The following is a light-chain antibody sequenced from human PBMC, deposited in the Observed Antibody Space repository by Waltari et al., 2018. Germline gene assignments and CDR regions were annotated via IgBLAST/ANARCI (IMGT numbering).Light chain of an antibody. CDR2: AAS. V-gene: IGKV1-39*01. J-gene: IGKJ1*01. Sequence: DIQMTQSPSSLSASVGDRVTITRRPSQGISTYLNWYQQKPGKAPKLLIHAASTLQSGAPSRFSGSGSWTEFTLTISSLQPEDFATYYCQQSYSIPWTFGQGTEVEI. CDR1: QGISTY. CDR3: QQSYSIPWT.